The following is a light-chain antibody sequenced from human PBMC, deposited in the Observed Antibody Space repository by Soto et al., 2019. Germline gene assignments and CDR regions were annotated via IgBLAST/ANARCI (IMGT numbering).Light chain of an antibody. CDR2: DVF. Sequence: EIVLTQSQSTLTLSPGERASLSCRAIQSISSTYLAWYQQKPGQAPRLLIYDVFSRATGIPDRFSGSGSGTDVTLSISRLEPEDFAFYYCQQYGSSPGTFGQGTKLEIK. CDR3: QQYGSSPGT. J-gene: IGKJ2*01. V-gene: IGKV3-20*01. CDR1: QSISSTY.